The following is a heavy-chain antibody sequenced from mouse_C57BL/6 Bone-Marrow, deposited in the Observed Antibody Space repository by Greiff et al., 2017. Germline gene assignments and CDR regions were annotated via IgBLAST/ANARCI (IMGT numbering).Heavy chain of an antibody. V-gene: IGHV1-81*01. Sequence: VQLQQSGAELARPGASVKLSCTASGYTFTSYGISWVKQRTGQGLEWIGEIYPRSGNTYYTEKFKGKATLTADKSSSTAYMELRSLTSEDSAVYSCARRATVVATRAWFAYWGQGTLVTVSA. D-gene: IGHD1-1*01. J-gene: IGHJ3*01. CDR3: ARRATVVATRAWFAY. CDR1: GYTFTSYG. CDR2: IYPRSGNT.